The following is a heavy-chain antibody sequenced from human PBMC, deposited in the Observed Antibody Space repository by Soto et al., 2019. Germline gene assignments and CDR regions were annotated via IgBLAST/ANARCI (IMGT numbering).Heavy chain of an antibody. D-gene: IGHD6-13*01. CDR2: IWYDGSNK. CDR3: ARWGIAAGDY. J-gene: IGHJ4*02. Sequence: QVQLVESGGGVVQPGRSLRLSCAASGFTFSSYGMHWVRQAPGKGLEWVAVIWYDGSNKYYADSVKGRFTLSRDNSKTTLYLQMNSLRAEDTAVSYCARWGIAAGDYWGQGTLVTVSS. CDR1: GFTFSSYG. V-gene: IGHV3-33*01.